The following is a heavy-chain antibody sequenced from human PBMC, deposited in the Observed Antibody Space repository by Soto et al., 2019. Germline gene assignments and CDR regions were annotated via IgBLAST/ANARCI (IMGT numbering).Heavy chain of an antibody. V-gene: IGHV3-11*01. CDR3: AREGMTTDH. Sequence: PGGSLRLSCAASGFTFSDHYMSWIRQAPGKGPEWVSYIGPSASNILYADSVKGRFTISRDNAKNSLYLQMNSLRAEDTAVYYCAREGMTTDHWGQGTLVTVSS. CDR2: IGPSASNI. J-gene: IGHJ4*02. D-gene: IGHD4-17*01. CDR1: GFTFSDHY.